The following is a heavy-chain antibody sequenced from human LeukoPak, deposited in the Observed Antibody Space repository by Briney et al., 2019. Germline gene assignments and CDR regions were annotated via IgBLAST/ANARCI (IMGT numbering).Heavy chain of an antibody. J-gene: IGHJ4*02. CDR3: AKGVSRGVDPTGLEY. CDR1: GFTFGDYA. V-gene: IGHV3-30*04. Sequence: GGSLRLSCRASGFTFGDYAVSWFRQAPGKGPEWVAVISYDGSDRYYANFVKGRFTISRDNSKNALFLQTNSMRPEDTAVYYCAKGVSRGVDPTGLEYWGQGTLVTVSS. CDR2: ISYDGSDR. D-gene: IGHD1-1*01.